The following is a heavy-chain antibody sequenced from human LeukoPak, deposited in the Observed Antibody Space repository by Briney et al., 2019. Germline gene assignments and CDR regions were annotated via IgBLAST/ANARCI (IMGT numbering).Heavy chain of an antibody. CDR1: GFTFSSKG. V-gene: IGHV3-23*01. CDR2: ISGSGDST. CDR3: AKDSPVMTR. Sequence: GGSLRLSCAASGFTFSSKGMRWVRQAPGKGLEWVSAISGSGDSTYYADSVKGRFTISRDNSKNTLYLQMNSLRAEDTATYYCAKDSPVMTRWGQGTLVTVSS. J-gene: IGHJ4*02. D-gene: IGHD2-21*01.